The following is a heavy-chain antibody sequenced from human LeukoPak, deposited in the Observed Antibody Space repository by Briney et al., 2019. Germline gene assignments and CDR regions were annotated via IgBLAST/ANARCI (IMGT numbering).Heavy chain of an antibody. V-gene: IGHV3-11*04. Sequence: GGSLRLSCAASGFTFSDYYMSWIRQAPGKGLEWVSYISSSGSTIYYADSVKGRFTISRDNAKNSLYLQVNSLRAEDTAVYYCARDTIGQQWLVPYWGQGTLVTVSS. CDR1: GFTFSDYY. CDR3: ARDTIGQQWLVPY. CDR2: ISSSGSTI. J-gene: IGHJ4*02. D-gene: IGHD6-19*01.